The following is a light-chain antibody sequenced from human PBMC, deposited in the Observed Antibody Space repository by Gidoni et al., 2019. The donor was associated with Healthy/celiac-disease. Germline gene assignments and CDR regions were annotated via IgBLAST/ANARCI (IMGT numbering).Light chain of an antibody. CDR1: QSVSSY. J-gene: IGKJ4*01. V-gene: IGKV3-11*01. CDR2: DAS. CDR3: QQRSNWPPLT. Sequence: EIVLTQSPATLSLSPGERATLSCRASQSVSSYLAWYQQKPGQAPRLLIYDASNRATGIPARFSGIGSVTDFTLTISSLEPEDFAVYYCQQRSNWPPLTFGGGTKVEIK.